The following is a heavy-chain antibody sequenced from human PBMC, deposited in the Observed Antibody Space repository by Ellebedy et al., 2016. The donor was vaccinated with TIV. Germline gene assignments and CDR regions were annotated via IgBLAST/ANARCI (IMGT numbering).Heavy chain of an antibody. CDR3: ARYDDYDEFDV. J-gene: IGHJ4*02. CDR1: GYYFTSYW. D-gene: IGHD4-17*01. V-gene: IGHV5-10-1*01. CDR2: IDPKDSST. Sequence: PGGSLRLSCQASGYYFTSYWISRVRQMPGKGLEWMGRIDPKDSSTNYSPSFQGHVTISADRAITTAFLHWSSLQASDSAMYFCARYDDYDEFDVWGQGTLVIVSS.